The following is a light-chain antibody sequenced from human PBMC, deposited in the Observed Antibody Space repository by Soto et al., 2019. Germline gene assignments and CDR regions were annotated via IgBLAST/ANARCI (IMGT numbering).Light chain of an antibody. CDR2: GAS. V-gene: IGKV3-20*01. J-gene: IGKJ1*01. Sequence: ELVLTQSPGTLCLSPGERASLSCRASRSVSNNYLAWYRQKPGQAPRLLIFGASRRATGIPDRFSGSGSGTDFTFTISRLEPEDFAVYYCQQYGSSPRTFGQGTKVDIK. CDR3: QQYGSSPRT. CDR1: RSVSNNY.